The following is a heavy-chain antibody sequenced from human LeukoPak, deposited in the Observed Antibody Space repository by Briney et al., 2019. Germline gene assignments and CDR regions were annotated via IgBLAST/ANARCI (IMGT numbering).Heavy chain of an antibody. CDR1: GFTFSSYS. J-gene: IGHJ4*02. CDR2: ISSSSSYI. D-gene: IGHD4/OR15-4a*01. CDR3: ARAYGGYYFDY. V-gene: IGHV3-21*01. Sequence: GGSPRLSCAASGFTFSSYSMNWVRQAPGKGLEWVSSISSSSSYIYYADSVKGRFTISRDNAKNSLYLQMNSLRAEDTAVYYCARAYGGYYFDYWGQGTLVTVSS.